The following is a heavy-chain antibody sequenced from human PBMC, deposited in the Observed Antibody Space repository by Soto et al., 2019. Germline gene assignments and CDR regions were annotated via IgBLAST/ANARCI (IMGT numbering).Heavy chain of an antibody. CDR1: GYTFTSYG. CDR3: ARDTAHGAYVFAFDI. J-gene: IGHJ3*02. D-gene: IGHD4-17*01. Sequence: ASVKVSCKASGYTFTSYGISWVRQAPGQGLEWMGWISAYNGNTNYAQKLQGRVTMTTDTSTSTAYMELRSLRSDDTAVYYCARDTAHGAYVFAFDIWGPGTMVTGSS. V-gene: IGHV1-18*01. CDR2: ISAYNGNT.